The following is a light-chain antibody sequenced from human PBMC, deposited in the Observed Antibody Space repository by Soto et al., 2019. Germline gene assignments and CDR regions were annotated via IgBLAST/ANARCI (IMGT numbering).Light chain of an antibody. CDR3: QQSFITPPLT. V-gene: IGKV1-39*01. Sequence: DIQMTQSPSSLSASIGDIITITCRASQSISTYLNWYQQKPGKAPKLLIYGASTLQNGGPSRFSGSGSATDYTLTISGLQPEDFATYYCQQSFITPPLTFGGGTKVEMK. CDR1: QSISTY. J-gene: IGKJ4*01. CDR2: GAS.